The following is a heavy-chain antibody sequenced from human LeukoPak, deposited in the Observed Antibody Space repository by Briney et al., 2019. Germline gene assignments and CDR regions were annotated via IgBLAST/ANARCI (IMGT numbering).Heavy chain of an antibody. J-gene: IGHJ4*02. CDR2: INPNSGGT. Sequence: ASVKVSCKASGYTFTGYYMHWVRQAPGQGLEWMGWINPNSGGTSYAQKFQGRVTMTRDTSISTAYMELSRLRSDDTAVYYCARERTLTRCYDYWGQGTLVTVSS. CDR3: ARERTLTRCYDY. D-gene: IGHD5-12*01. CDR1: GYTFTGYY. V-gene: IGHV1-2*02.